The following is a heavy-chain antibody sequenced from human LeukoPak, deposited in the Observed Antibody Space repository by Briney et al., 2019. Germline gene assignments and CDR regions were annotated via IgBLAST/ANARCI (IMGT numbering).Heavy chain of an antibody. V-gene: IGHV3-23*01. Sequence: PGGSLRLSCAVSGITLSNYGMTWVRQAPGKGLEWVAGISDSGGRTNYADSVKGRFTISRDNTQNTLYLQMNSLRAEDTAVYFCAKRGVVIRVFLVGFHKEAYYFDSWGQGALVTVCS. D-gene: IGHD3-10*01. CDR3: AKRGVVIRVFLVGFHKEAYYFDS. J-gene: IGHJ4*02. CDR1: GITLSNYG. CDR2: ISDSGGRT.